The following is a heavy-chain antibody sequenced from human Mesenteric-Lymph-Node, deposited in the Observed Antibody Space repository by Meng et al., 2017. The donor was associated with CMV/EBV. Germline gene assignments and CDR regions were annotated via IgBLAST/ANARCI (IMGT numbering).Heavy chain of an antibody. CDR3: AATGSGSYYEDAFDI. V-gene: IGHV4-61*01. D-gene: IGHD1-26*01. Sequence: SETLSLTCTVSGGSVSSGSYYWSWIRQPPGKGLEWIGYIYYSGSTNYNPSLKSRVTISVDTSKNQFSLKLSSATAADTAVYYCAATGSGSYYEDAFDIWGQGTMVTVSS. CDR1: GGSVSSGSYY. CDR2: IYYSGST. J-gene: IGHJ3*02.